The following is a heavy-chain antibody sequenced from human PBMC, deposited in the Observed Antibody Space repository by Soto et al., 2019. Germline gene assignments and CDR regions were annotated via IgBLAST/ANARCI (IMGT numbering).Heavy chain of an antibody. Sequence: SETLSLTCAVSGGSISSGGYSWSWIRQPPGKGLEWIGFIYHSGSTYYTPSLKSRVTISVHRSKNQFSLQLSSVTAAVTAVYYCARRNCHPLFCSGGSCPYDFDLWGQGTLVNVSS. CDR2: IYHSGST. V-gene: IGHV4-30-2*01. J-gene: IGHJ4*02. CDR1: GGSISSGGYS. CDR3: ARRNCHPLFCSGGSCPYDFDL. D-gene: IGHD2-15*01.